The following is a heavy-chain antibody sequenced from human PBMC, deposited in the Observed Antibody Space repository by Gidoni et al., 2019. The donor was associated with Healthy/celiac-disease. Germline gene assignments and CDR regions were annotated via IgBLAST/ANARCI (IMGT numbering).Heavy chain of an antibody. J-gene: IGHJ1*01. CDR1: GGSISSYY. CDR2: IYYSGRT. D-gene: IGHD4-17*01. Sequence: QVHLQESGPGLVKPSETLSLPCTVSGGSISSYYWSWIRQPPGKGLEWIGYIYYSGRTNYNPSRKSRVTISVDTSKNQFSLKLSSVTAADTEVYYGARGYGDYGLYFQNWGQGTLVTVSS. V-gene: IGHV4-59*01. CDR3: ARGYGDYGLYFQN.